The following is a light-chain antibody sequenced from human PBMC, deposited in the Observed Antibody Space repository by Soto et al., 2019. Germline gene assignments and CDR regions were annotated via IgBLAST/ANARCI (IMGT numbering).Light chain of an antibody. CDR2: EVS. CDR1: SNDIGSYDY. Sequence: QSALTQPASVSGSPGQSITISCTGTSNDIGSYDYVSWYQQHPGKAPKLMISEVSNRPSGVSNRFSGSKSGNTASLTISGLQAEDEADYYCTSFASGITIVFGGGTQLTVL. V-gene: IGLV2-14*01. J-gene: IGLJ7*01. CDR3: TSFASGITIV.